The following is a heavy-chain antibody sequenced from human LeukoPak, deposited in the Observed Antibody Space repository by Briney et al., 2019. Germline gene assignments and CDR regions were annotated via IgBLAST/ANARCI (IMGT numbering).Heavy chain of an antibody. J-gene: IGHJ4*02. D-gene: IGHD3-10*01. CDR3: VKVAKYYYGSETYYFFEH. CDR1: GFTFTTYW. Sequence: GGSLRLSCAASGFTFTTYWMSWVRQLPGKGLEWVANINQDGTEKYYVDSVKGRFTISRDNAKNSLYLQMNSLRVEDTAIYYCVKVAKYYYGSETYYFFEHWGQGTPVTASS. V-gene: IGHV3-7*01. CDR2: INQDGTEK.